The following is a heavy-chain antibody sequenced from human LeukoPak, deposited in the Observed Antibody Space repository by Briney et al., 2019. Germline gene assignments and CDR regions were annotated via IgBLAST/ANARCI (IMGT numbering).Heavy chain of an antibody. J-gene: IGHJ4*02. D-gene: IGHD3-9*01. V-gene: IGHV3-23*01. CDR1: GFTFSNYA. CDR2: ISNSGGST. Sequence: PGGSLRLSCAASGFTFSNYAMSWVRQAPGKGLEWVSAISNSGGSTYYADSVKGRFTLSRDNSKNTLSLQMDTLRAEDTAVYYCAKALLRYFDWEFDYWGQGTLATVSS. CDR3: AKALLRYFDWEFDY.